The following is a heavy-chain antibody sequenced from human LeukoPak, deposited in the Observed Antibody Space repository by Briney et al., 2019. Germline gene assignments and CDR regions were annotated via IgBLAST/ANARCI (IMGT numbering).Heavy chain of an antibody. D-gene: IGHD4-17*01. Sequence: GGSLRLSCAASGFTFSSYAMSWVRQAPGKGLEWVSAISGSGDSTYYADSVKGRFTISRDNSKNTLSLQMNSLRPEDTAVYYCAKNRLLTTVTTSNYWGQGTLVTVSS. CDR3: AKNRLLTTVTTSNY. J-gene: IGHJ4*02. CDR1: GFTFSSYA. CDR2: ISGSGDST. V-gene: IGHV3-23*01.